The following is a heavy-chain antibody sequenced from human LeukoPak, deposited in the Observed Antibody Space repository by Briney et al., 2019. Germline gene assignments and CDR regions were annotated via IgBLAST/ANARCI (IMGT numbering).Heavy chain of an antibody. J-gene: IGHJ5*02. Sequence: SQTLSLTCTVSGGSISSGDYYWRWIRQPPGTGLEWIGYIYYSGSTYYNPSLKSRVTISVETSKTQFSLKLSSVTAADTAVYYCARAQVPYCSGGSCYRHSWFDPWGQGTLVTVSS. CDR2: IYYSGST. V-gene: IGHV4-30-4*08. CDR3: ARAQVPYCSGGSCYRHSWFDP. D-gene: IGHD2-15*01. CDR1: GGSISSGDYY.